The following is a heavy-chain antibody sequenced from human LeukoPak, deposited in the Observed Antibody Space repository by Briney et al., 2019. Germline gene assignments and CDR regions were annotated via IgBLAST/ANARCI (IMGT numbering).Heavy chain of an antibody. CDR2: IDSDDGST. V-gene: IGHV3-74*01. Sequence: EGSLRLSCAASGFTFSRDWIHWVRQVPGKGLVWVSRIDSDDGSTSYADSVKGRFTISRDNSKNTLYPQMNSLRAEDTAVYYCARDRGATSDAFDIWGQGTMVTVSS. CDR1: GFTFSRDW. CDR3: ARDRGATSDAFDI. J-gene: IGHJ3*02. D-gene: IGHD1-26*01.